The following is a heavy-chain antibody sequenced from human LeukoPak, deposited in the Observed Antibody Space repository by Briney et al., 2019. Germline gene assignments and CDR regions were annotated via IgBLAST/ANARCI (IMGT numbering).Heavy chain of an antibody. Sequence: AXVKVSXKASGYTFTSYAMNWVRQAPGQGLEWMGWINTNTGNPTYAQGFTGRIVFSLDTSIRTAYLQISSLKAEDTAVYYCAGVAVAGLLDIWGQGTMVTVSS. V-gene: IGHV7-4-1*02. CDR2: INTNTGNP. CDR3: AGVAVAGLLDI. CDR1: GYTFTSYA. D-gene: IGHD6-19*01. J-gene: IGHJ3*02.